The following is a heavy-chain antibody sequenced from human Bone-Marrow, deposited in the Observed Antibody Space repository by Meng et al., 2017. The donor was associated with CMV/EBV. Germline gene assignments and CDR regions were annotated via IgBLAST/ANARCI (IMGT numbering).Heavy chain of an antibody. V-gene: IGHV3-23*01. Sequence: GESLKISCAASGFTFSNAWMSWVRQAPGKGLEWVSAISGSGGSTYYADSVKGRFTISRDNSKNTLYLQMNSLRAEDTAVYYCAKKGKPAALFDYWGQGTLVTVSS. D-gene: IGHD2-2*01. CDR2: ISGSGGST. J-gene: IGHJ4*02. CDR1: GFTFSNAW. CDR3: AKKGKPAALFDY.